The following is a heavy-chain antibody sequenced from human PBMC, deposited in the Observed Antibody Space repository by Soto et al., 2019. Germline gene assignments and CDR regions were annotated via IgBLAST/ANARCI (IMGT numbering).Heavy chain of an antibody. CDR1: GGSISSGGYY. Sequence: TLSLTCTVSGGSISSGGYYWSWIRQHPGKGLEWIGYIYYSGSTYYNPSLKSRVTISVDTSKNQFSLKLSSVTAADTAVYYCARAPPRGARGAFDIWGQGTMVTVSS. CDR2: IYYSGST. V-gene: IGHV4-31*03. J-gene: IGHJ3*02. CDR3: ARAPPRGARGAFDI.